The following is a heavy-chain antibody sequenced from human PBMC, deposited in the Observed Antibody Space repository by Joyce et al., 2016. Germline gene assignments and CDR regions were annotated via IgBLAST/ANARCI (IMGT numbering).Heavy chain of an antibody. CDR3: ATMGDSGYYDY. V-gene: IGHV1-69*02. D-gene: IGHD1-26*01. CDR2: TIPVLGIP. CDR1: GGTFSSET. Sequence: QVQLVQSGAEVKKAGSSVKVSCKASGGTFSSETFTWVRQAPGQGLEYMGRTIPVLGIPNVAQRFQGRVTITADKSTNTAYVELGRLTSEDTAVYYCATMGDSGYYDYWGQGTLVTVSS. J-gene: IGHJ4*02.